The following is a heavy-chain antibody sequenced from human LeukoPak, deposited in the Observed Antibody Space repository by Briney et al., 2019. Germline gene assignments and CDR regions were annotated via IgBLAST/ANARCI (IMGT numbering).Heavy chain of an antibody. D-gene: IGHD6-13*01. Sequence: GGSLRLSCAASGFTFTNHWMHWVRQTPGKGLDWVSSISSSGNTYYADSVKGRFTISRDNSKNMLYLQMNSLRAEDTAVYYCVKGRISEDGLDFWGQGTLVTVSS. CDR3: VKGRISEDGLDF. CDR1: GFTFTNHW. V-gene: IGHV3-23*01. CDR2: ISSSGNT. J-gene: IGHJ4*02.